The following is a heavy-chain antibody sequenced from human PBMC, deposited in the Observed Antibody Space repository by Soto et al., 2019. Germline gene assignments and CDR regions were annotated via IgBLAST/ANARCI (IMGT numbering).Heavy chain of an antibody. CDR2: IRGDGGAT. J-gene: IGHJ3*01. D-gene: IGHD2-21*01. CDR1: GFTVSDYD. V-gene: IGHV3-23*01. Sequence: EVQLLESGGGLVQPGGSLRLSCAASGFTVSDYDMDWVRQAPGKGLEWVSLIRGDGGATYYADSVEGRLTISRDTSENTVYLQMNSLRAEDTALYYCAKDRRGGEYPAFDLWGQGTMVTVSS. CDR3: AKDRRGGEYPAFDL.